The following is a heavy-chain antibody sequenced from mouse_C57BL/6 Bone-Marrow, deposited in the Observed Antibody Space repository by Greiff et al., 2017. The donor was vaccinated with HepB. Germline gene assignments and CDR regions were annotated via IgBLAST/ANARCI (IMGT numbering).Heavy chain of an antibody. D-gene: IGHD2-3*01. CDR1: GYTFTSYW. CDR3: ARGDGYYRFAY. Sequence: QVQLKQSGAELVKPGASVKMSCKASGYTFTSYWITWVKQRPGQGLEWIGDIYPGSGSTNYNEKFKSKATLTVDTSSSTAYMQLSSLTSEDSAVYYCARGDGYYRFAYWGQGTLVTVSA. CDR2: IYPGSGST. V-gene: IGHV1-55*01. J-gene: IGHJ3*01.